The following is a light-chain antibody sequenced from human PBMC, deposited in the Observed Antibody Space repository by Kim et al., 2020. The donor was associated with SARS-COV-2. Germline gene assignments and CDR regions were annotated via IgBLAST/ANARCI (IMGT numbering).Light chain of an antibody. Sequence: GQSVTIPCTGTSSDVGGYNYVSWYQQHPGKAPKLMIYDVSNRPSGVSDRFSGSKSGNTASLTISGLQAEDEADYYCGSYTSRSTWVFGGGTQLTVL. CDR1: SSDVGGYNY. V-gene: IGLV2-14*03. CDR2: DVS. J-gene: IGLJ3*02. CDR3: GSYTSRSTWV.